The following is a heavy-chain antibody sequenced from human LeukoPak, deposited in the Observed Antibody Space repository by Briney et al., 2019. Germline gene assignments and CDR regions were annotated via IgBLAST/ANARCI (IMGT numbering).Heavy chain of an antibody. CDR2: MSYDGTKK. Sequence: GGSLRLSCAASGFTFSTYAMHWVRQAPGKGLEWVAVMSYDGTKKYYADSVKGRFTISRDNSKNTLYLQINSLRAEDTALYYCAKDPPPGFCSGRSCYAFEYWGQGTLVTVSS. D-gene: IGHD2-15*01. J-gene: IGHJ4*02. V-gene: IGHV3-30*18. CDR1: GFTFSTYA. CDR3: AKDPPPGFCSGRSCYAFEY.